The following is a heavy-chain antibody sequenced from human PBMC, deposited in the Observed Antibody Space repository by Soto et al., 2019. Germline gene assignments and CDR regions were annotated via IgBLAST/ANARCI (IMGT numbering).Heavy chain of an antibody. V-gene: IGHV1-58*02. CDR1: GFTFTSSA. J-gene: IGHJ5*02. D-gene: IGHD3-3*01. CDR3: AADSTYDFWSGFPNWFDP. Sequence: SVKVSCKASGFTFTSSAMHWVRQARGQRLEWIGWIVVGSGNTNYAQKFQERVTITRDMSTSTAYIELSSLRSEDTAVYYCAADSTYDFWSGFPNWFDPWGQGTPVTVSS. CDR2: IVVGSGNT.